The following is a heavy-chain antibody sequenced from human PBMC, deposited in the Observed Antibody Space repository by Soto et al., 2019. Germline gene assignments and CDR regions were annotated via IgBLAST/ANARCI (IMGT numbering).Heavy chain of an antibody. CDR2: IYYSGST. V-gene: IGHV4-59*01. Sequence: SETLSLTCTVSGGSISSYYWSWIRQPPGKGLEWIGYIYYSGSTNYNPSLKSRVTISVDTSKNQFSLKLSSVTAADTAVYYCARDLRSDDFWSGYLPHYYYYYYMEVWGKGTTVTVSS. CDR1: GGSISSYY. D-gene: IGHD3-3*01. CDR3: ARDLRSDDFWSGYLPHYYYYYYMEV. J-gene: IGHJ6*03.